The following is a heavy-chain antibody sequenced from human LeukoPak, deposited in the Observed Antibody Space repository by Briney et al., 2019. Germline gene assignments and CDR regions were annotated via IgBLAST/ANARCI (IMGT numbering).Heavy chain of an antibody. V-gene: IGHV3-74*01. Sequence: GGSLRLSCAASRFTFSSYWMHWVRQAPGEGLVWVSRISSDGTNTNYADSVKGRFTISRDNSKNTLYLQMNSLRAEDTAVYYCAKVGSGYNGPDYWGQGTLVTVSS. CDR2: ISSDGTNT. CDR1: RFTFSSYW. D-gene: IGHD3-22*01. CDR3: AKVGSGYNGPDY. J-gene: IGHJ4*02.